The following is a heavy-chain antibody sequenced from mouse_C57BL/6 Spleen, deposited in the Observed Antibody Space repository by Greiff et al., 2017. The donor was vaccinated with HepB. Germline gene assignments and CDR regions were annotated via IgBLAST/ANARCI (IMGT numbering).Heavy chain of an antibody. D-gene: IGHD2-4*01. J-gene: IGHJ4*01. Sequence: EVQLQQSGPVLVKPGASVKMSCKASGYTFTDYYMNWVKQSHGKSLEWIGVINPYNGGTSYNQKFKGKATLTVDKSSSTAYMELNSLTSEDSAVYYCARRGYYDYDGYAMDYWGQGTSVTVSS. CDR2: INPYNGGT. CDR3: ARRGYYDYDGYAMDY. CDR1: GYTFTDYY. V-gene: IGHV1-19*01.